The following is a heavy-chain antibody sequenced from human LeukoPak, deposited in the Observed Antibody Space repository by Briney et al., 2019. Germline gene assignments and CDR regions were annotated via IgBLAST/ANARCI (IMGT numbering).Heavy chain of an antibody. CDR3: ARDQPGGIAARPSGWFDP. Sequence: GGSLRLSCAASGFTFSDYYMSWIRQAPGKGLEWVSYISSSGSTIYYADSVKGRFTISRDNAKNSLYLQMNSLRAEDTAVYYCARDQPGGIAARPSGWFDPWAREPWSPSPQ. CDR1: GFTFSDYY. V-gene: IGHV3-11*01. CDR2: ISSSGSTI. J-gene: IGHJ5*02. D-gene: IGHD6-6*01.